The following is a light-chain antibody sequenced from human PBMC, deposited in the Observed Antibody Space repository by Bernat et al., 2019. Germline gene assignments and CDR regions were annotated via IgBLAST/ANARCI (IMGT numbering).Light chain of an antibody. J-gene: IGLJ2*01. CDR1: SNNVGNQG. CDR2: RNN. V-gene: IGLV10-54*04. CDR3: SAWDRSLSARV. Sequence: QAGLTQPPSVSKGLRQTATLTCTGNSNNVGNQGAAWLQQHQGHPPKLLSYRNNNRPSGISERFSASRSGNTASLTITGLQPEDEADYYCSAWDRSLSARVFGGGTKLTVL.